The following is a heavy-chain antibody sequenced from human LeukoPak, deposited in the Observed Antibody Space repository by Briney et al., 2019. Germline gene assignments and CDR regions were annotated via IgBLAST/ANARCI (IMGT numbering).Heavy chain of an antibody. J-gene: IGHJ3*01. CDR2: IYYSGST. CDR1: GGSVSSGSYY. CDR3: ARVPGGGTAAN. Sequence: SETLSLTCTVSGGSVSSGSYYWSWIRQPPGKGLEWIGYIYYSGSTNYNPSLKSRVTISVDTSKDQFSLKLRSVTAAGTAVYYCARVPGGGTAANWGQGTMVTVSS. V-gene: IGHV4-61*01. D-gene: IGHD1-7*01.